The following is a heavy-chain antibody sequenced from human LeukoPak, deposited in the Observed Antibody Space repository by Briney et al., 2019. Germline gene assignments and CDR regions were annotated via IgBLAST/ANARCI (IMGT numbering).Heavy chain of an antibody. CDR1: GFTVSSNY. D-gene: IGHD3-10*01. CDR2: IYSGGST. Sequence: GGSLRLSCAASGFTVSSNYMSWVRQAPGKGLEWVSVIYSGGSTYYADSVKGRFTISRDNSKNTLYLQMNSLGGDYTAVYYCARDSGDYWGQGTLVTVSS. V-gene: IGHV3-53*01. J-gene: IGHJ4*02. CDR3: ARDSGDY.